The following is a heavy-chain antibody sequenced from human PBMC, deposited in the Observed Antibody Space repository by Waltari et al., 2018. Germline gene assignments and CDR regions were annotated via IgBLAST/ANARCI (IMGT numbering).Heavy chain of an antibody. V-gene: IGHV4-34*01. CDR2: INHSGST. D-gene: IGHD3-16*02. CDR3: ARRYYDYVWGSYHYYFGY. J-gene: IGHJ4*02. Sequence: QVQLQQWGAGLLKPSETLSLTCAVYGGSFSGYYWSWIRQPPGKGLEWIGEINHSGSTNYNPSLKSRVTISVDTSKNQFSLKLSSVTAADTAVYYCARRYYDYVWGSYHYYFGYWGQGTLVTVSS. CDR1: GGSFSGYY.